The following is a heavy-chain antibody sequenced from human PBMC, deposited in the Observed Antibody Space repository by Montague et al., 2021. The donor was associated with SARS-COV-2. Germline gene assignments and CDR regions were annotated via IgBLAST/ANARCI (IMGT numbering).Heavy chain of an antibody. D-gene: IGHD3-22*01. Sequence: PPLVKPTQTLTLTCTFSGFSLSTSGVGVGWIRQPPGKALEWLALIYWDDDKRYSPSLKSRLTITKDTSKNQVVLTMTNMDPVDTATYYCAHRRPLYYYDSSLSTFDYWGQGTLATVSS. V-gene: IGHV2-5*02. CDR1: GFSLSTSGVG. CDR3: AHRRPLYYYDSSLSTFDY. CDR2: IYWDDDK. J-gene: IGHJ4*02.